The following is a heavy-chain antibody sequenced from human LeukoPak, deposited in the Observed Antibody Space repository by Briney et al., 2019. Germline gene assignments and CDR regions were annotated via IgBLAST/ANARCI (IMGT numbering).Heavy chain of an antibody. V-gene: IGHV3-7*03. Sequence: PGGSLRLSCAASGFTFSNYWMTWVRQAPGKGLEWVANIKPDGSAQYYADSVRGRFTISRDSSKNTLYLQMNSLRAEDTAVYYCAKDYYYYDSSGYYYAWGQGTLVTVSS. CDR2: IKPDGSAQ. J-gene: IGHJ4*02. CDR1: GFTFSNYW. D-gene: IGHD3-22*01. CDR3: AKDYYYYDSSGYYYA.